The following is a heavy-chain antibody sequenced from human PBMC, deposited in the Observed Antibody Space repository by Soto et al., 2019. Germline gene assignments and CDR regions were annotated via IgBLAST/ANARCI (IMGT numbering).Heavy chain of an antibody. D-gene: IGHD1-7*01. J-gene: IGHJ4*02. V-gene: IGHV1-3*01. CDR2: ISAGKGDT. CDR3: ERNILGGTTDY. CDR1: GYTFTDHA. Sequence: ASVKVSCKASGYTFTDHAIHWVRQAPGQGLEWMGWISAGKGDTRYPQRFQGRVTITRDTSASTAYMELSSLRSEDTAVYYCERNILGGTTDYWGPGTLVTVSS.